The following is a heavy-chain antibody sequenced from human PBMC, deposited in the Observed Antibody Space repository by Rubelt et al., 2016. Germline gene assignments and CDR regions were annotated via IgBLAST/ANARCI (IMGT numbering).Heavy chain of an antibody. CDR3: ARHSGGVQG. J-gene: IGHJ4*02. D-gene: IGHD2-8*02. Sequence: GAGLLKPSETLSLTCAVYGGSISSYYWSWIRQPPGKGLEWIGYIYYSGSTNYNPSLKSRVTISVDTSKNQFSLKLSSVTAADTAVYYCARHSGGVQGWGQGTLVTVSS. V-gene: IGHV4-59*08. CDR1: GGSISSYY. CDR2: IYYSGST.